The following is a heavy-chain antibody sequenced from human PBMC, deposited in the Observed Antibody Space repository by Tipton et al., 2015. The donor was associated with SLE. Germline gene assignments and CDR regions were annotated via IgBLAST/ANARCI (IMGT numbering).Heavy chain of an antibody. D-gene: IGHD2-15*01. J-gene: IGHJ2*01. V-gene: IGHV4-4*08. CDR2: IYTSGST. Sequence: TLSLTCTVSGGSISSYYWGWTRQPPGKGLEWIGYIYTSGSTNYNPSLKSRVTISVDTSKNQFSLKLSSVTAADTAVYYCARVVVVAATPYWYFDLWGRGTLVTVSS. CDR3: ARVVVVAATPYWYFDL. CDR1: GGSISSYY.